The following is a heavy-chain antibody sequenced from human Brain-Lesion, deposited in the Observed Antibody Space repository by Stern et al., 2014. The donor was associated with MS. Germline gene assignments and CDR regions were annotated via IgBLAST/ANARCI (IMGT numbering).Heavy chain of an antibody. J-gene: IGHJ5*02. D-gene: IGHD2/OR15-2a*01. Sequence: VQLVESGGGVVQPGRPLRLSCVASGFTFGSCAMHWVRQVPGKGLEWVAGVSYDGSNKYYADSVKGRFTISRDNSQNTLYMQMSSLRPEDTAVYYCAKDRQYLTYFFDHWGQGSLVTVSS. CDR1: GFTFGSCA. V-gene: IGHV3-30*18. CDR3: AKDRQYLTYFFDH. CDR2: VSYDGSNK.